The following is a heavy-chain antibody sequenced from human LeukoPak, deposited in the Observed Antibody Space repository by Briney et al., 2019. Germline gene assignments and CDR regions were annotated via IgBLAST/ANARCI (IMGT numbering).Heavy chain of an antibody. V-gene: IGHV3-23*01. D-gene: IGHD3-3*01. J-gene: IGHJ4*02. Sequence: PGGSLRLSCVASGFTLSSYAMSWVRQAPGKGLEWVSTMSGSGSSTYYADSVKGRFTISRDNSKNTLYLQMNSLRAEDTAVYYCAKVLAANYDFWSGYFHDYWGQGTLVTVSS. CDR1: GFTLSSYA. CDR2: MSGSGSST. CDR3: AKVLAANYDFWSGYFHDY.